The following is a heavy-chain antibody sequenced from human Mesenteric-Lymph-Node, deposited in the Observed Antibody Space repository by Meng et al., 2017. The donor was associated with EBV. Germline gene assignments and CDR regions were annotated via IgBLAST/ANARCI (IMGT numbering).Heavy chain of an antibody. D-gene: IGHD6-19*01. CDR1: GGTFIHFV. CDR3: ARHVQEYVDGTWFEP. V-gene: IGHV1-69*05. Sequence: QVQFVQSWSEVKRPGCAVKVSCRAAGGTFIHFVISWVRSAPGQGLEWMGGIIPIFGVTKYAQKFQGRLTITTDESTGTAHIELSSLTSEDTAVYYCARHVQEYVDGTWFEPWGQGTLVTVSS. CDR2: IIPIFGVT. J-gene: IGHJ5*02.